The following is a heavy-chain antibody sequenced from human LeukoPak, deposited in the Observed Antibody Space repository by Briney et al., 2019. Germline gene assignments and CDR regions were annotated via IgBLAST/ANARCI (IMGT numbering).Heavy chain of an antibody. CDR2: INQSGSI. CDR1: GGSFSDYQ. D-gene: IGHD3-22*01. J-gene: IGHJ6*03. V-gene: IGHV4-34*01. Sequence: SETLSLTXAVYGGSFSDYQWSWIRQPPGKGLEWIGEINQSGSINYNPSLKSRVTMSVDTSKNQFSLKLSSVTAADAAVYYCARAPYYYDSSGYSNYYYYYYMGVWGNGTTVTVSS. CDR3: ARAPYYYDSSGYSNYYYYYYMGV.